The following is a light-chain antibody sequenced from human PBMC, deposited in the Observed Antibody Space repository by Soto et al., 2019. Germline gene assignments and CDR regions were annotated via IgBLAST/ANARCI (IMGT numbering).Light chain of an antibody. Sequence: EILLTQSLSTLSLSPGERATLSCRASQSVRNNYLAWYRQQRPGQAPRLLIYGASGRATGIPDRFSGSGSGTDFTLTISRLEPEDFAVYYCQQYGSSPYTFGQGTKLEI. CDR1: QSVRNNY. CDR3: QQYGSSPYT. CDR2: GAS. J-gene: IGKJ2*01. V-gene: IGKV3-20*01.